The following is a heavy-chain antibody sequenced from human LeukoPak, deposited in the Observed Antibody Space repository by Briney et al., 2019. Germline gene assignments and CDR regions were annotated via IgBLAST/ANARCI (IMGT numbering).Heavy chain of an antibody. CDR1: GFTFSSYS. Sequence: GGSLRLSCAASGFTFSSYSMNWVRQAPGKGLEWVSSISSSSSYIYYADSVKGRFTISRDNAKNSLYLQMNSLRAEDTAVYYCARDFIPGVPAPNHWGQGTLVTVSS. D-gene: IGHD2-2*01. CDR2: ISSSSSYI. CDR3: ARDFIPGVPAPNH. J-gene: IGHJ5*02. V-gene: IGHV3-21*01.